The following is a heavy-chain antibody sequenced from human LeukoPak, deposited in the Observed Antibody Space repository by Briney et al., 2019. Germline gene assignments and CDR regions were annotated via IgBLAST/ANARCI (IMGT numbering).Heavy chain of an antibody. Sequence: PGGSLRLSCSASGFTFSGHFMHWVRQAPGKGLESVSSISINGDKTYYAESVKGRFTISRDNSKNTLYLQMNSLRAEDTAVYYCAKGGAWDIVVVVAATYKDYWGQGTLVTVSS. CDR3: AKGGAWDIVVVVAATYKDY. V-gene: IGHV3-64*04. J-gene: IGHJ4*02. CDR2: ISINGDKT. D-gene: IGHD2-15*01. CDR1: GFTFSGHF.